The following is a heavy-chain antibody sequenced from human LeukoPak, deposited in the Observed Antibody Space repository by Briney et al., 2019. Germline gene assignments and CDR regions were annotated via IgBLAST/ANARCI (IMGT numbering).Heavy chain of an antibody. Sequence: GGSLRLSCAASGFTFSNYAMTWVRQAPGRGLEWVSSITGSRGTTHYADSVKGRFTISRDDSRNALFLQMNSLRAEDTALYYCTRDPNGDYIGAFEVWGPGTKVTVSS. CDR1: GFTFSNYA. CDR2: ITGSRGTT. J-gene: IGHJ3*01. D-gene: IGHD4-17*01. V-gene: IGHV3-23*01. CDR3: TRDPNGDYIGAFEV.